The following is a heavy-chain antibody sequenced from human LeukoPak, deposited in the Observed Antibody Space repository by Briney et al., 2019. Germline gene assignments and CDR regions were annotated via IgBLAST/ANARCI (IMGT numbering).Heavy chain of an antibody. Sequence: GGSLRLSCAASGFTFSSYAMSWVRQAPGKGLEWVSAISGSGGSTYYADSVKGRFTISRDNSKNTLYLQMNSLRAEDTAVYYCASRAIYDSSGYYCGPFDYWGQGTLVTVSS. V-gene: IGHV3-23*01. J-gene: IGHJ4*02. CDR3: ASRAIYDSSGYYCGPFDY. CDR2: ISGSGGST. D-gene: IGHD3-22*01. CDR1: GFTFSSYA.